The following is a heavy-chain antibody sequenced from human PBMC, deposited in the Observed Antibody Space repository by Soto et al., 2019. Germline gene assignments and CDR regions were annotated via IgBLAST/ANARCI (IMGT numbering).Heavy chain of an antibody. Sequence: ASVKGSCKASGYTLTSYGISWVRQAPGQGLEWVGWISAYNGNTNYAQKLQGRVTMTTDTSTSTAYMEQRSLRSDDTAVYYCAGDGGSDVLPFLDWVPYGMDVWVQGTTVTVSS. V-gene: IGHV1-18*01. CDR2: ISAYNGNT. D-gene: IGHD3-3*01. CDR3: AGDGGSDVLPFLDWVPYGMDV. CDR1: GYTLTSYG. J-gene: IGHJ6*02.